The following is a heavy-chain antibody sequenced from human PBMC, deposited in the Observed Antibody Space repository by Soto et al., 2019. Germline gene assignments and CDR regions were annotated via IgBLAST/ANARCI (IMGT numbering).Heavy chain of an antibody. CDR3: ARDPGWNYRINGFDP. J-gene: IGHJ5*02. CDR1: GYSISSGYY. Sequence: SETLSLTCAVSGYSISSGYYWGWIRQPPGKGLEWIGSIYHSGSTYYNPSLKSRVTISVDTSKNQFSLKLSSVTAADTAVYYCARDPGWNYRINGFDPWGQGTLVTVS. D-gene: IGHD1-7*01. V-gene: IGHV4-38-2*02. CDR2: IYHSGST.